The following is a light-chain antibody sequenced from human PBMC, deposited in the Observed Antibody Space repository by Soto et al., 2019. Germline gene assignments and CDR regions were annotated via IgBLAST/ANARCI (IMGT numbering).Light chain of an antibody. CDR1: QSLLYSNGYNY. CDR2: LGS. J-gene: IGKJ5*01. Sequence: DIVMTQSPLSLPVTPGEPASISCRSSQSLLYSNGYNYLDWYLQKPGQSPQLLIDLGSNRASGVPNRFSGSGAGTDFTLKISIVEAEDVGVYYCMQALQTPFTFGQGTRLEIK. CDR3: MQALQTPFT. V-gene: IGKV2-28*01.